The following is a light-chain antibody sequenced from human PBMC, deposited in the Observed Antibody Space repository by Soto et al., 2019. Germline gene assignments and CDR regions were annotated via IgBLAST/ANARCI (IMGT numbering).Light chain of an antibody. V-gene: IGKV3-20*01. CDR2: GAS. J-gene: IGKJ1*01. CDR3: QQYGSSPRT. CDR1: QSISNSY. Sequence: EIVLTQAPVTLSLSPGERATLSCRASQSISNSYLAWYQQKPVQAPRLLIYGASSRATGIPDRFSGSGSVTDFTLTISRLEPEDFAVYFCQQYGSSPRTFGQGTKVDIK.